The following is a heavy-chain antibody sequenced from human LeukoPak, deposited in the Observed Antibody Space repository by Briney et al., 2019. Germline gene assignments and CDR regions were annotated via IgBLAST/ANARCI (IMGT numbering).Heavy chain of an antibody. D-gene: IGHD3-3*01. V-gene: IGHV3-7*03. CDR2: IKQDGSEK. CDR1: GFTFSGYA. J-gene: IGHJ4*02. Sequence: GGSLRLSCAASGFTFSGYAMNWVRQAPGKGLEWVANIKQDGSEKYYVDSVKGRFTISRDNAKNSLYLQMNSLRAEDTAVFYCARDQYDTWSRRGNFDSWGQGTLVIVSS. CDR3: ARDQYDTWSRRGNFDS.